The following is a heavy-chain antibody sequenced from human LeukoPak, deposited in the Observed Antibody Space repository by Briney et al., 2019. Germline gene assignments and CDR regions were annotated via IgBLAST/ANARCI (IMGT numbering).Heavy chain of an antibody. Sequence: GGSLRLSCAASGFTFSSYSMNWVRQAPGKGLGWVSSISSSSSYIYYADSVKGRFTISRDNAKNSLYLQMNSLRAEDTAVYYCALELVGEYFQHWGQGTLVTVSS. CDR3: ALELVGEYFQH. J-gene: IGHJ1*01. V-gene: IGHV3-21*01. CDR2: ISSSSSYI. CDR1: GFTFSSYS. D-gene: IGHD1-26*01.